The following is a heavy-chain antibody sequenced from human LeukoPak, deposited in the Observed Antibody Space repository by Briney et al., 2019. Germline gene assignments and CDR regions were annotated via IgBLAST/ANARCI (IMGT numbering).Heavy chain of an antibody. V-gene: IGHV3-21*01. CDR2: ISSSSSYI. CDR3: ARDSPKGYLYTYYYYGMDV. Sequence: GGSLRLSCAASGFTFSSYAMSWVRQAPGKGLEWVSSISSSSSYIYYADSVKGRFTISRDNAKNSLYLQMNSLRAEDTAVYYCARDSPKGYLYTYYYYGMDVWGQGTTVTVSS. CDR1: GFTFSSYA. J-gene: IGHJ6*02. D-gene: IGHD5-12*01.